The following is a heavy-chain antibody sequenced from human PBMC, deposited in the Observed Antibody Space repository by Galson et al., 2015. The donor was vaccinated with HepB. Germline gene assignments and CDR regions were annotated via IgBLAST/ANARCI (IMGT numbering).Heavy chain of an antibody. J-gene: IGHJ6*03. CDR3: ARVGAGGGLIRVYYYYMDV. V-gene: IGHV1-18*01. CDR1: GYTFTSYG. D-gene: IGHD1-26*01. Sequence: SVKVSCKASGYTFTSYGISWVRQAPGRGLEWMGWISTYNGNISYVQKLQGRVTMTTDTSTSTAYMELRSLRSDDTAVYYCARVGAGGGLIRVYYYYMDVWGKGTTVTVSS. CDR2: ISTYNGNI.